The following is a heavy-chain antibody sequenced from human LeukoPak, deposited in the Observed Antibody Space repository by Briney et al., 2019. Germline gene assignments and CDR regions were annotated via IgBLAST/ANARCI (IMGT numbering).Heavy chain of an antibody. D-gene: IGHD6-13*01. CDR1: GYSFITYG. V-gene: IGHV1-18*01. CDR3: ARFFLGAAAAGFDP. CDR2: ISAYNGDT. Sequence: ASVKVSCKASGYSFITYGITWVRQAPGQGPEWMAWISAYNGDTRYAQTLQGRVTMTTDTSTSTAYMELRSLRFDDTAVYYCARFFLGAAAAGFDPWGQGTLVTVSS. J-gene: IGHJ5*02.